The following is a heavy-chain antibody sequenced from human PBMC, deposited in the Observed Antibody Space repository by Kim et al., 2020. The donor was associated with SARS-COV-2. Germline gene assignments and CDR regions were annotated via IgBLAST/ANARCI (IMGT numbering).Heavy chain of an antibody. V-gene: IGHV3-33*01. CDR2: IWYDGSNK. CDR3: ARDLGYSSGFDY. D-gene: IGHD6-19*01. Sequence: GGSLRLSCAASGFTFSSYGMHWVRQAPGKGLEWVAVIWYDGSNKYYADSVKGRFTISRDSSKNTLYLQMNSLRAEDTAVYYCARDLGYSSGFDYWGQGTLVTVSS. CDR1: GFTFSSYG. J-gene: IGHJ4*02.